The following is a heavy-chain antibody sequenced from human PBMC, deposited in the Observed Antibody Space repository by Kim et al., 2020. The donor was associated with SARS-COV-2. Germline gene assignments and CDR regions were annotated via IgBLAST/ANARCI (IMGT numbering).Heavy chain of an antibody. Sequence: ASVKVSCKASGYTFTSYAMHWVRQAPGQRLEWMGWINAGNGNTKYSQKFQGRVTITRDTSASTAYMELSSLRSEDTAVYYCARVLGTMVQGGDNWFDPWGQGTLVTVSS. D-gene: IGHD3-10*01. CDR1: GYTFTSYA. J-gene: IGHJ5*02. CDR2: INAGNGNT. CDR3: ARVLGTMVQGGDNWFDP. V-gene: IGHV1-3*01.